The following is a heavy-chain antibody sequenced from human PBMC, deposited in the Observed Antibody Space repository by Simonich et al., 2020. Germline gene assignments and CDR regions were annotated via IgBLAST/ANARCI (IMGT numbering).Heavy chain of an antibody. D-gene: IGHD2-2*01. CDR2: ISSSSSYI. V-gene: IGHV3-21*01. CDR3: ARKGHSSTSCFDY. CDR1: GFTFSSYS. Sequence: EVQLVESGGGLVKPGGSLRLSCAASGFTFSSYSMNWVRQAPGKGLEWDSSISSSSSYIYYADSRKGRFTISRDNAKNSLYLQMNSLRAEDTAVYYCARKGHSSTSCFDYWGQGTLVTVSS. J-gene: IGHJ4*02.